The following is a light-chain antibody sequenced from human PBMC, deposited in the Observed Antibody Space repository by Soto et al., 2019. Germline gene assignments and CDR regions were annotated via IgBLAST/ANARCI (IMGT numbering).Light chain of an antibody. V-gene: IGLV1-47*01. Sequence: QPVLPQPPSASRTPGQTVTISCSGSRSNIGSNSIYWLQQLPGAAPKLLIFGNDQRPSGVPDRFSGSKSGTSASLAISGLRSEDEGDYYCAVWDDSLSGVVFGGGTKVTVL. J-gene: IGLJ3*02. CDR3: AVWDDSLSGVV. CDR1: RSNIGSNS. CDR2: GND.